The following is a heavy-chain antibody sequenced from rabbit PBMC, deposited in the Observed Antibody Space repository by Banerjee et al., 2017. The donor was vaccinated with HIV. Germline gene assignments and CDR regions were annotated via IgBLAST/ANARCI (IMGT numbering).Heavy chain of an antibody. CDR1: GLDFSSNYC. Sequence: QEQLEESGGDLVQPEGSLTLTCKASGLDFSSNYCICWVRQAPGKGLEWIACIYAGTSGSTWYATWVNGRFTISSHNAQNTLYLQLNSLTAADTATYFCARTVSAYSYYTDGYADYALPIYFNLWGPGTLVTVS. CDR2: IYAGTSGST. D-gene: IGHD6-1*01. CDR3: ARTVSAYSYYTDGYADYALPIYFNL. J-gene: IGHJ4*01. V-gene: IGHV1S45*01.